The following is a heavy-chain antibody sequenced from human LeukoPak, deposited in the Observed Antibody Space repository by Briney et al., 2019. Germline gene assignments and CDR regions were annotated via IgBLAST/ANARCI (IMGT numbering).Heavy chain of an antibody. J-gene: IGHJ3*02. CDR1: GGSISSYY. D-gene: IGHD3-10*01. Sequence: PSETLSLTCTVSGGSISSYYWSWIRQPAGKGLEWIGRIYTSGSTYYNPSLKSRVTISVDTSKNQFSLKLSSVTAADTAVYYCARPATVYYGSGSYAFDIWGQGTMVTVSS. CDR3: ARPATVYYGSGSYAFDI. CDR2: IYTSGST. V-gene: IGHV4-4*07.